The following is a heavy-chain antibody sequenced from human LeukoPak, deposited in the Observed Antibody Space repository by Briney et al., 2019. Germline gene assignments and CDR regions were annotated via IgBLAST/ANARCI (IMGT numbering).Heavy chain of an antibody. D-gene: IGHD2-15*01. J-gene: IGHJ4*02. CDR3: ARGPILPRRGRGYYFDY. CDR1: GYTFTSYD. Sequence: ASVKVSCKASGYTFTSYDINWVRQATGQGLEWMGWMNPNSGNTGYAQKFQGRVTITRNTSISTAYMELSSLRSEDTAVYYCARGPILPRRGRGYYFDYWSQGTLVTVSS. V-gene: IGHV1-8*03. CDR2: MNPNSGNT.